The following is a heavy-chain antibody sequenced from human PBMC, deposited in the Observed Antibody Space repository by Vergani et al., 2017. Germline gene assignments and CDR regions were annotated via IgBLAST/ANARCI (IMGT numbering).Heavy chain of an antibody. D-gene: IGHD3-16*02. J-gene: IGHJ5*02. V-gene: IGHV1-69*01. CDR3: ARNVDYVWGSYRTGWFDP. CDR1: GGTFSSYA. CDR2: IIPIFGTA. Sequence: QVQLVQSGAEVKKPGSSVKVSCKASGGTFSSYAISWVRQAPGQGLEWMGGIIPIFGTANYAQKFQGRVTITADESTSTVYMELSSLRSEDTAVYYCARNVDYVWGSYRTGWFDPWGQGTLVTVSS.